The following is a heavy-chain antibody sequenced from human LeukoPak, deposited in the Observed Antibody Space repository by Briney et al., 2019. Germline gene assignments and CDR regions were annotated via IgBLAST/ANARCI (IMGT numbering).Heavy chain of an antibody. CDR2: ISSSSSYI. D-gene: IGHD3-22*01. Sequence: GGSLRLSCAASGFTFSSYSMNWVRQAPGKGLEWVSSISSSSSYIYYADSVKGRFTISRDNAKNSLYLQMNSLRAEDTAVYHCASGSSGYYYDPFDYWGQGTLVTVSS. CDR3: ASGSSGYYYDPFDY. V-gene: IGHV3-21*01. J-gene: IGHJ4*02. CDR1: GFTFSSYS.